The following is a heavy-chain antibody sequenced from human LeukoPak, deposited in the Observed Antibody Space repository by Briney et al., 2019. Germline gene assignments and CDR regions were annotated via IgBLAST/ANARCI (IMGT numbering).Heavy chain of an antibody. V-gene: IGHV3-23*01. CDR2: ISGGGDTT. Sequence: GGSLRLSCAASGFTFSSYAMSWVRQAPGKGLEWVSVISGGGDTTCYADSVKGRFTISRDNSNNMLYLQMNSLRADDTAVYYCAKRSAATGAADYWGQGTLVTVSS. D-gene: IGHD1-26*01. J-gene: IGHJ4*02. CDR1: GFTFSSYA. CDR3: AKRSAATGAADY.